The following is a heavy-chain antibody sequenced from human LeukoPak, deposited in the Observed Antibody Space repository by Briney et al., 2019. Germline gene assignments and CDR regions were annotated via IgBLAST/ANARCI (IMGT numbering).Heavy chain of an antibody. CDR2: MYYNGST. Sequence: SETLSLTCTVSTGSVSSGTYYWSWIRQPPGKGLEWIGYMYYNGSTNYNPSLESRVTISVDTSKKRFSLKLSSVTAADTAMYYCARAPRATMIIVTPGAFDMWGQGTMVTVSS. J-gene: IGHJ3*02. V-gene: IGHV4-61*01. CDR1: TGSVSSGTYY. CDR3: ARAPRATMIIVTPGAFDM. D-gene: IGHD3-22*01.